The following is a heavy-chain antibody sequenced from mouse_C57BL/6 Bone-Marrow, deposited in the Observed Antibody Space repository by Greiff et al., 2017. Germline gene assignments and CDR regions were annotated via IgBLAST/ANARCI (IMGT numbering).Heavy chain of an antibody. Sequence: VQLQQSGPGLVQPSQSLSITCTVSGFSLTSYGVHWVRQSPGKGLEWLGVIWRGGSTDYNAAFMSRLRITKDNSKSQVFFKMNSLQADDTAIYYCAKIDYDAVVYAMDYWGQGTSVTVSS. CDR2: IWRGGST. J-gene: IGHJ4*01. CDR3: AKIDYDAVVYAMDY. CDR1: GFSLTSYG. V-gene: IGHV2-5*01. D-gene: IGHD2-4*01.